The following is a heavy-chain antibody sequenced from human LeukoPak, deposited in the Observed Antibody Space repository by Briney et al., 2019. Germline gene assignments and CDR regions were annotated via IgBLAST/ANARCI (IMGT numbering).Heavy chain of an antibody. CDR2: IKNDGSEE. Sequence: PGGSLRLSCAASGFTFSRYWMRWVRQAPGKGLEGVANIKNDGSEEYYVDSVKGRFTISRDNAKNSLYLQMNSLRAEDTAIYYCARIYYFGDNNWRYFDNWGQGTLVTVSS. CDR3: ARIYYFGDNNWRYFDN. CDR1: GFTFSRYW. J-gene: IGHJ4*02. V-gene: IGHV3-7*01. D-gene: IGHD3-10*01.